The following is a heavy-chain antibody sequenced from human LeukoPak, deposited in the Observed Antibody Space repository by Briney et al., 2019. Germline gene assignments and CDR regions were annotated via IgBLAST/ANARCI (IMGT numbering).Heavy chain of an antibody. D-gene: IGHD2-15*01. CDR2: IYSGGNT. Sequence: PRGSLRLSCAASGFTVSSNYMSWVRQAPGKGLEWISVIYSGGNTYYADSVKGRFTISRDNSKNTLYLQMNSLRAEDTAVYYCASQVVVVAAYNDAFDIWGQGTMVTVSS. J-gene: IGHJ3*02. V-gene: IGHV3-53*01. CDR3: ASQVVVVAAYNDAFDI. CDR1: GFTVSSNY.